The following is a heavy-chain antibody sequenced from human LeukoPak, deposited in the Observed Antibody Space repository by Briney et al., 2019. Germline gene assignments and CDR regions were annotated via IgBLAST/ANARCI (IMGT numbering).Heavy chain of an antibody. Sequence: GESLKISCKGSGYSFTSYWIGWVRQMPGKGLEWMGIIYPGDSDTRYSPSFQGQVTISADKSISTAYLQWSSLKASDTAMYYCTRLIINWNYRVSGPVKASSGYPPSWYFDLWGRGTLVTVSS. V-gene: IGHV5-51*01. J-gene: IGHJ2*01. CDR3: TRLIINWNYRVSGPVKASSGYPPSWYFDL. D-gene: IGHD1-7*01. CDR2: IYPGDSDT. CDR1: GYSFTSYW.